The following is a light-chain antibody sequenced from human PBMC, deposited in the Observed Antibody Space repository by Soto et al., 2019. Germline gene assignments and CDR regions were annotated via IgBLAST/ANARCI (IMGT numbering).Light chain of an antibody. V-gene: IGLV2-14*01. CDR3: SSYTSSYTWV. Sequence: QSALTQPASVSGSPGQSITISCTGTSSDVGGYNYVSWYQHHPGKAPKLMISEVSNRPSGVSSRFSGSNSGNTASLTISGLQAEDEADYYCSSYTSSYTWVFGGGTKLTVL. J-gene: IGLJ3*02. CDR2: EVS. CDR1: SSDVGGYNY.